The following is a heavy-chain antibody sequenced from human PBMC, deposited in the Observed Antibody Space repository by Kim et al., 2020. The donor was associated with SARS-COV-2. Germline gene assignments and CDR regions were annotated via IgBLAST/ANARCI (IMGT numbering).Heavy chain of an antibody. CDR3: ARSIVVFDY. V-gene: IGHV3-21*01. J-gene: IGHJ4*02. Sequence: SYIYYAESVKGRFTISRDNAKNSLYLQMNSLRAEDTAVYYCARSIVVFDYWGQGTLVTVSS. D-gene: IGHD2-2*01. CDR2: SYI.